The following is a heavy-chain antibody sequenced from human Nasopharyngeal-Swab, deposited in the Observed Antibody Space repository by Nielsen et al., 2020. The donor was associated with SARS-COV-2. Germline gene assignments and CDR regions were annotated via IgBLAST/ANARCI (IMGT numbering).Heavy chain of an antibody. CDR2: FDPEDGET. CDR1: GYTLTELS. CDR3: ATDSPYGSGRYHYYYYYGMDV. J-gene: IGHJ6*02. D-gene: IGHD3-10*01. Sequence: ASVKVSCKVSGYTLTELSMHWVRQAPGKGLEWMGGFDPEDGETIYAQKFQGRVTMTEDTSTDTAYMELSSLRSEDTAVYYCATDSPYGSGRYHYYYYYGMDVWGQGTTVTVSS. V-gene: IGHV1-24*01.